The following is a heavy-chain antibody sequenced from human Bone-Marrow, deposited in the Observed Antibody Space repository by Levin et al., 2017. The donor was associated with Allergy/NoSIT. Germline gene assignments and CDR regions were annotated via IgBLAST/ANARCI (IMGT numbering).Heavy chain of an antibody. CDR1: GGSISSDGHN. V-gene: IGHV4-31*03. CDR3: AREVISMVRGVVITNYYYGMDA. Sequence: SETLSLTCTVFGGSISSDGHNWSWIRQHPEKGLEWIGNIYYSGTTYYNPSLKSRATISVDTAKNQFSLRLSSVIAADTAVYYCAREVISMVRGVVITNYYYGMDAWGPGTTVIVSS. CDR2: IYYSGTT. J-gene: IGHJ6*02. D-gene: IGHD3-10*01.